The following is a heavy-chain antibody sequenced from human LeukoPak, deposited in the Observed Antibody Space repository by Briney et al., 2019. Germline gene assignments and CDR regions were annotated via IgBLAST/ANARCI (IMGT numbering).Heavy chain of an antibody. CDR2: IYYSGST. Sequence: TSEPLSLTCTVSGRSITSNSYYWGWIRQPPGNGLEWFGSIYYSGSTYYNPSLKSRVTISVDTSKNQFSLKLSSVTAADTALYYCARGRRDGYMLLWEDYWGQGTLVTVSS. CDR3: ARGRRDGYMLLWEDY. CDR1: GRSITSNSYY. D-gene: IGHD5-24*01. V-gene: IGHV4-39*07. J-gene: IGHJ4*02.